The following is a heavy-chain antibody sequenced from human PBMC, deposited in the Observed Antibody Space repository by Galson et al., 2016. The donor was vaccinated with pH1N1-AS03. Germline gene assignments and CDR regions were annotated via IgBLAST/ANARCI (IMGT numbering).Heavy chain of an antibody. CDR1: GDSISSTPYY. D-gene: IGHD1-26*01. J-gene: IGHJ4*02. V-gene: IGHV4-39*07. CDR2: IYFRGAT. Sequence: SETLSLTCTVSGDSISSTPYYWGWIRQPPGKGLEWIGTIYFRGATYYSPSLKSRVTISIDSSKNLFSLSLSSVTAPDTAVYYCARHVGGSYPNNLDSWGQGTLVIVSS. CDR3: ARHVGGSYPNNLDS.